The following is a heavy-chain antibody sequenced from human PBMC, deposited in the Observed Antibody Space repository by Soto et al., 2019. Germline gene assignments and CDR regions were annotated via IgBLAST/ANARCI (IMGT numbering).Heavy chain of an antibody. CDR1: GFTFSSYG. CDR3: AKDGSYGSGRNWFDP. V-gene: IGHV3-30*18. CDR2: ISYDGSNK. Sequence: GGSLRLSCAASGFTFSSYGMHWVRQAPGKGLEWVAVISYDGSNKYYADSVKGRFTISRDNSKNTLYLQMNSLRAEDTAVYYCAKDGSYGSGRNWFDPWGQGTLVTVSS. D-gene: IGHD3-10*01. J-gene: IGHJ5*02.